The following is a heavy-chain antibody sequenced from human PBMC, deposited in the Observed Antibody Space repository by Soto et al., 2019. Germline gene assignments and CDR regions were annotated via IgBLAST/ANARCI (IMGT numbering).Heavy chain of an antibody. CDR1: GGSISSGDYY. CDR2: IYYSGST. J-gene: IGHJ4*02. CDR3: AREYSGYRIDY. Sequence: PSETLSLTCTVSGGSISSGDYYWSWIRQPPGKGLEWIGYIYYSGSTYYNPSLKSRVTISVDTSKNQFSLKLSSVTAADTAVYYRAREYSGYRIDYWGQGTLVTVSS. D-gene: IGHD5-12*01. V-gene: IGHV4-30-4*01.